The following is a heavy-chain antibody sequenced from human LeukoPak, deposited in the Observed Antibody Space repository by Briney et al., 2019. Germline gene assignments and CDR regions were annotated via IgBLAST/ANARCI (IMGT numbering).Heavy chain of an antibody. D-gene: IGHD4-17*01. Sequence: GGSLRLSCAASGFTFSSYGMHWVRQAPGKGLEWVAVISYDGSNKYYADSVKGRFTISRDNSKNTLYLQMNSLRAEDTAVYYCAKDDYGDYSFGYWGQRTLVTVSS. CDR3: AKDDYGDYSFGY. CDR2: ISYDGSNK. CDR1: GFTFSSYG. J-gene: IGHJ4*02. V-gene: IGHV3-30*18.